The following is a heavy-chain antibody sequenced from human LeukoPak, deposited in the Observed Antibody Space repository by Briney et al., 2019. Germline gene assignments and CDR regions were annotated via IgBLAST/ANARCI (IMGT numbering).Heavy chain of an antibody. J-gene: IGHJ4*02. CDR2: IYHNGST. CDR1: GGSISSGGYS. D-gene: IGHD3-22*01. Sequence: SQTLSLTCAVSGGSISSGGYSWSWIRQPPGKGLEWIGYIYHNGSTYYNPSLKSRVTISVDRSKNQFSLKLSSVTAADTAVYYCARDGGYYDSSGYYYWGQGTLVTVSS. V-gene: IGHV4-30-2*01. CDR3: ARDGGYYDSSGYYY.